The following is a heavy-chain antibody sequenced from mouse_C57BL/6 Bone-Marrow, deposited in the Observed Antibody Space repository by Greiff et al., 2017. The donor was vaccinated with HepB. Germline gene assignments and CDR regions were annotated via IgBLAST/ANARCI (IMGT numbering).Heavy chain of an antibody. D-gene: IGHD3-2*02. CDR2: IDPETGGT. CDR3: TRDSSTH. Sequence: VQLQQPGAELVRPGASVTLSCKASGYTFTDYEMHWVKQTPVHGLEWIGAIDPETGGTAYNQKFKGKAILTADKSSSKAYMELRSLTSEDSAVYYCTRDSSTHWGQGTTLTVSS. V-gene: IGHV1-15*01. CDR1: GYTFTDYE. J-gene: IGHJ2*01.